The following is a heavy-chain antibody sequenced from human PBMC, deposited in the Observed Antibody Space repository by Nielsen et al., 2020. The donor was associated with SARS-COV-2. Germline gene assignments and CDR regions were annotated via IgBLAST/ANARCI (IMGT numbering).Heavy chain of an antibody. D-gene: IGHD5-18*01. J-gene: IGHJ3*02. CDR2: INAGNGNT. V-gene: IGHV1-3*01. CDR3: ASPQDTAMDDAFDI. CDR1: GYTFTSYA. Sequence: ASVEVSCKASGYTFTSYAMHWVRQAPGQRLEWMGWINAGNGNTKYSQKFQGRVTITRDTSASTAYMELSSLRSEDTAVYYCASPQDTAMDDAFDIWGQGTMVTVSS.